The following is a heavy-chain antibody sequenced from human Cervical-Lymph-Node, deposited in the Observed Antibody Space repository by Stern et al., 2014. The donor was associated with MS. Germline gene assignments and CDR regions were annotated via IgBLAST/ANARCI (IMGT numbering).Heavy chain of an antibody. Sequence: QLVQSGDEVKKPGASVKVSCKTAGYNFTDYGIIWVRQAPGQRLEWMGWINTGNGNRRYSQKIQGRVTITRDTSASTAYMELSSLRSEDTAVYYCARTGTVVTSGYYYGMDVWGQGTTVTVSS. CDR3: ARTGTVVTSGYYYGMDV. V-gene: IGHV1-3*04. CDR1: GYNFTDYG. D-gene: IGHD4-23*01. J-gene: IGHJ6*02. CDR2: INTGNGNR.